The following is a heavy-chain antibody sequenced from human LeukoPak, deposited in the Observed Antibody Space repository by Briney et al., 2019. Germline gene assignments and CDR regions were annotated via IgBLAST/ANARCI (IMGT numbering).Heavy chain of an antibody. CDR1: GGSISSYY. J-gene: IGHJ4*02. D-gene: IGHD3-22*01. CDR3: ARVDGYYDSSGYYYLGAFDY. Sequence: SETLSLTCTVSGGSISSYYWSWIRQPPGKGLEWNGNIYYSGSTNYNPSLKSRVTMSVDTSKNQFSLKMSSVTAADTAVYYCARVDGYYDSSGYYYLGAFDYWGQGTLVTVSS. V-gene: IGHV4-59*01. CDR2: IYYSGST.